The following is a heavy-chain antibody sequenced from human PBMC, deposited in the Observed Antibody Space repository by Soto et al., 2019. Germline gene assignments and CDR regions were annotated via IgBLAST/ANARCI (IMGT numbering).Heavy chain of an antibody. V-gene: IGHV1-3*01. CDR2: INAANGNT. D-gene: IGHD2-15*01. CDR1: GDTFNSNA. J-gene: IGHJ6*02. CDR3: ARILGYCSSSSCFPYHGMDV. Sequence: GASVKVSCKASGDTFNSNAIHWVRQAPGQRLEWMGWINAANGNTKYSQKFQGRVTITRDTSASTAYMELSSLRSEDTAVYFCARILGYCSSSSCFPYHGMDVWGQGTTVTVSS.